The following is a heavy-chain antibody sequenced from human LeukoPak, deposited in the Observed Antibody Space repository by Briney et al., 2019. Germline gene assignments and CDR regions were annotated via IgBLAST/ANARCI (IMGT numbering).Heavy chain of an antibody. Sequence: SETLSLTCTVSGYSISSGYYWGWIRQPPGKGLEWIASIYHYGTTYYNPSLKSRVTISVDTSKNQFSLEVNSVTAADTAVYYCARTVYYYDSSHFDYWGQGTLVTVSS. CDR3: ARTVYYYDSSHFDY. CDR2: IYHYGTT. J-gene: IGHJ4*02. D-gene: IGHD3-22*01. CDR1: GYSISSGYY. V-gene: IGHV4-38-2*02.